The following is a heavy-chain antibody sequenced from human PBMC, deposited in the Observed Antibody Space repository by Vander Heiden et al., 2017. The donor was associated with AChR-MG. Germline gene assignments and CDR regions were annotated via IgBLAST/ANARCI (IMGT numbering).Heavy chain of an antibody. CDR1: GFTFSSYG. D-gene: IGHD3-16*02. CDR2: IAYDGSNK. V-gene: IGHV3-30*18. CDR3: AKDKWVLSVGCGTEYYGMDV. Sequence: QVQLVESGGGVVQPGRSLRLSCAASGFTFSSYGMHWVRQAPGKGVEWVAVIAYDGSNKYYADSVKGRFTIARDNSKNTLYLQRNSMRAEDTAVYYCAKDKWVLSVGCGTEYYGMDVWGQGTTVTVSS. J-gene: IGHJ6*02.